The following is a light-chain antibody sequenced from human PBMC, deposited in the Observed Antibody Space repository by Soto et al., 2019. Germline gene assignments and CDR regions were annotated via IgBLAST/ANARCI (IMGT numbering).Light chain of an antibody. CDR3: SSYAGSNNLV. CDR2: EVS. V-gene: IGLV2-8*01. J-gene: IGLJ2*01. Sequence: QSALTLPPSASGSPGQSVTISCTGTSSDVGGYNYVSWYQQHPGKAPQLMVYEVSKRPSGVPDRFSGSKSGNTASLTVSGLQAEDEADYYCSSYAGSNNLVFGGGTKLTVL. CDR1: SSDVGGYNY.